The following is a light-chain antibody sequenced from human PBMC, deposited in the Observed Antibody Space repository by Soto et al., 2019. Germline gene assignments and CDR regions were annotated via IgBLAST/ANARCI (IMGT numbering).Light chain of an antibody. CDR1: QSVSSN. Sequence: EIVMTQSPATVSVSPGERATLSCRASQSVSSNLAWYQQKPGQTPRLLIYDGSNRATGIPARFSGSGSGTDHTLTISSLEPEDSAVYYCQQRSNWPITFGQGTRLEI. J-gene: IGKJ5*01. CDR3: QQRSNWPIT. CDR2: DGS. V-gene: IGKV3-11*01.